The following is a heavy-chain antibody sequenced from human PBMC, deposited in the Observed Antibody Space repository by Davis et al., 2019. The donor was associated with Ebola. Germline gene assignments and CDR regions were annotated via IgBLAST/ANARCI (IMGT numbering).Heavy chain of an antibody. CDR1: GGSISSYY. Sequence: PSETLSLTCTVSGGSISSYYWSWIRQPAGKGLEWIGRIYTSGSTNYNPSLKSRVTMSVDTSKNQFSLKLSSVTAADTAVYYCARDWDYYGSGSPRYYFDYWGQGTLVTVSS. D-gene: IGHD3-10*01. J-gene: IGHJ4*02. V-gene: IGHV4-4*07. CDR2: IYTSGST. CDR3: ARDWDYYGSGSPRYYFDY.